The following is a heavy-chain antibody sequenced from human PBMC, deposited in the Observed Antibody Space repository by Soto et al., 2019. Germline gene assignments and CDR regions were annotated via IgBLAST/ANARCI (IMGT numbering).Heavy chain of an antibody. Sequence: EVQLLEPGGGLVQPGGSLRLSCAASGFTFSSYAMSWVRQAPGKGLEWVSAISGSGGSTYYADSVKGRFTISRDNSKNTLYLQMNSLRAEDTAVYYCAKDEYYDILTGYQDYWGQGTLVTVSS. CDR1: GFTFSSYA. J-gene: IGHJ4*02. CDR2: ISGSGGST. D-gene: IGHD3-9*01. CDR3: AKDEYYDILTGYQDY. V-gene: IGHV3-23*01.